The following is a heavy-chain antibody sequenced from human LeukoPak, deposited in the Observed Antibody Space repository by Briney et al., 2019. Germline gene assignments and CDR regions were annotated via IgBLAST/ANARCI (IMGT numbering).Heavy chain of an antibody. Sequence: GESLKISCKGSGYSFTNYWIGWVRQMPGKGLEWMGIIYPGDSDTRYSPSFQGQVIISADKSISTAYLQWSSLKASDTAMYYCARLSIVVVPTTIVERWFDPWGQGTLVTVSS. V-gene: IGHV5-51*01. D-gene: IGHD2-2*02. CDR3: ARLSIVVVPTTIVERWFDP. CDR2: IYPGDSDT. CDR1: GYSFTNYW. J-gene: IGHJ5*02.